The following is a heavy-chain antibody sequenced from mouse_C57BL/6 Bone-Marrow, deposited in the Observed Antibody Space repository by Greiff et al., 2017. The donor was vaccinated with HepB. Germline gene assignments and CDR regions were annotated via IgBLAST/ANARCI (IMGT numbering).Heavy chain of an antibody. CDR2: IYPRDGST. CDR1: GYTFTSYD. J-gene: IGHJ4*01. CDR3: ARWGNPYYYAMDY. V-gene: IGHV1-85*01. D-gene: IGHD2-1*01. Sequence: VKLQQSGPELVKPGASVKLSCKASGYTFTSYDINWVKQRPGQGLEWIGWIYPRDGSTKYNEKFKGKATLTVDTSSSTAYMELHSLTSEDSAVYFCARWGNPYYYAMDYWGQGTSVTVSS.